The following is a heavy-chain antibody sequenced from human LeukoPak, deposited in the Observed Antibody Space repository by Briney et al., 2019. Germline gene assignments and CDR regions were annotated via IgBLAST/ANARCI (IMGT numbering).Heavy chain of an antibody. Sequence: GRSLRLSCAASGFTFSSYAMHWVRQAPGKGLEWVAVISYDGSNKYYADSVKGRFTISRDNSNSTVFLQMNSLRPDDTAVYHCARDSRPAKRWDSSSYYSIWGRGTLVTVSS. J-gene: IGHJ4*02. CDR2: ISYDGSNK. CDR1: GFTFSSYA. CDR3: ARDSRPAKRWDSSSYYSI. D-gene: IGHD3-22*01. V-gene: IGHV3-30-3*01.